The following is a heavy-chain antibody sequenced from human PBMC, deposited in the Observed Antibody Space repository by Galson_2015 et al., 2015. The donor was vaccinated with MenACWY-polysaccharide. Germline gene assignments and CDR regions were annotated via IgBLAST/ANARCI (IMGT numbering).Heavy chain of an antibody. V-gene: IGHV1-46*01. CDR2: TNPRDGST. Sequence: SVKVSCKASGYIFTTFYIYWVRQAPGQGLEWMGVTNPRDGSTNYAQKFQGRVTMTSDTSTSTVYMELNSLRSEDTAVYYCAREAGNWGQGTLVTVSS. CDR1: GYIFTTFY. CDR3: AREAGN. J-gene: IGHJ4*02.